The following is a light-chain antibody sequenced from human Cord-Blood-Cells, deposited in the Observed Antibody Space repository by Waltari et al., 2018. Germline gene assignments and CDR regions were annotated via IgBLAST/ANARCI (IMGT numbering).Light chain of an antibody. V-gene: IGLV1-40*01. CDR3: QSCDGSLSGSG. CDR2: GNS. CDR1: SVTIAGADD. Sequence: HSLLAQPSSVSGVPGQPATISSPGRSVTIAGADDVPCYQQLPGTAPKLLSYGNSNRPSGVPDRFSGSKSGTSASLAITGLQSEDEADYYCQSCDGSLSGSGFGAGTKLTVL. J-gene: IGLJ2*01.